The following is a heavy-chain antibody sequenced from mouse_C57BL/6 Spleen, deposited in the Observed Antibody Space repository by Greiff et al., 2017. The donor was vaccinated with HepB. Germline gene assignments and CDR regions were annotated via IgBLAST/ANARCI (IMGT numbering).Heavy chain of an antibody. Sequence: EVKLVESGEGLVKPGGSLKLSCAASGFTFSSYAMSWVRQTPEKRLEWVAYISSGGDYIYYADTVKGRFTISRDNARNTLYLQMSSLKSEDTAMYYCTRDSNYEYYFDYWGQGTTLTVSS. V-gene: IGHV5-9-1*02. D-gene: IGHD2-5*01. CDR1: GFTFSSYA. CDR3: TRDSNYEYYFDY. CDR2: ISSGGDYI. J-gene: IGHJ2*01.